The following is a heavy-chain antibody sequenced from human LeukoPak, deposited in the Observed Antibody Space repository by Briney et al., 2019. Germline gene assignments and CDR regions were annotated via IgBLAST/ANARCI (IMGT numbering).Heavy chain of an antibody. CDR1: GYTFTSYD. J-gene: IGHJ6*02. CDR2: MNPNSGNT. Sequence: ASVKVSCKASGYTFTSYDINWVRQATGQGLEWMGWMNPNSGNTGYAQKFQGRVTMTRNTSISTAYMELSSLRSEDTAVYYCARPHSSYCXSTSCYXXXGMDVWGQGTTVTVSS. V-gene: IGHV1-8*01. D-gene: IGHD2-2*01. CDR3: ARPHSSYCXSTSCYXXXGMDV.